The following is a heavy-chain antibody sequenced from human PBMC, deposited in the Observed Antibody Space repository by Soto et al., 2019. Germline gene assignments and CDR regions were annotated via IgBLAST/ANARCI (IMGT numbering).Heavy chain of an antibody. Sequence: QVQLQESGPGLVKPSQTLSLTCTVSGGSISSGGYYWSWIRQHPGKGLEWFGDISYIGSTYYNPAIKSRVTISVDTSKNQCSLKLSYVTAADTAVYYCARDSTTAMATNWFDPWGQGTLVTVSS. V-gene: IGHV4-31*03. CDR2: ISYIGST. CDR3: ARDSTTAMATNWFDP. CDR1: GGSISSGGYY. J-gene: IGHJ5*02. D-gene: IGHD5-18*01.